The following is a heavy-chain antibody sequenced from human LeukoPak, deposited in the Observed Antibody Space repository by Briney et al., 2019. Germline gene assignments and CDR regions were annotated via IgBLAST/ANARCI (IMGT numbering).Heavy chain of an antibody. CDR1: GFTFSSYA. V-gene: IGHV3-23*01. Sequence: GGSQRLSCAASGFTFSSYAMSWVRQAPGKGLEWVSAISGSGGSTYYADSVKGRFTISRDNSKNTLYLQMNSLRAEDTAVYYCAKDGGDIVATQYYYYGMDVWGQGTTVTVSS. CDR3: AKDGGDIVATQYYYYGMDV. CDR2: ISGSGGST. D-gene: IGHD5-12*01. J-gene: IGHJ6*02.